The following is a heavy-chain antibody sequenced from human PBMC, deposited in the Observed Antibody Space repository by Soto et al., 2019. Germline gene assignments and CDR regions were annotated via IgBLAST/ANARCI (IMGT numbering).Heavy chain of an antibody. Sequence: QVQLVESGGGVVQPGRSLRLSCAASGFTFSSYGMHWVRQAPGKGLEWVAVIWYDGSNKYYADSVKGRCTISRDNSKNTLYLQMNIMRAEDTAVYYCARLKDDYSNYGYMDVWGKGTTVTVS. J-gene: IGHJ6*03. D-gene: IGHD4-4*01. CDR1: GFTFSSYG. CDR3: ARLKDDYSNYGYMDV. V-gene: IGHV3-33*01. CDR2: IWYDGSNK.